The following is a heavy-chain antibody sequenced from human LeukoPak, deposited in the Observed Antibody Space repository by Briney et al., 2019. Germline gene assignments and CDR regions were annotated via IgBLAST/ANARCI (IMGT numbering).Heavy chain of an antibody. CDR2: INPNSGGT. Sequence: ASVKVSCKASGYTFTSYYMHWVRQAPGQGLEWMGWINPNSGGTNYAQKFQGRVTMTRDTSISTAYMELSRLRSDDTAVYYCARTTGTTFGFSDYWGQGTLVTVSS. CDR1: GYTFTSYY. CDR3: ARTTGTTFGFSDY. V-gene: IGHV1-2*02. J-gene: IGHJ4*02. D-gene: IGHD3-16*01.